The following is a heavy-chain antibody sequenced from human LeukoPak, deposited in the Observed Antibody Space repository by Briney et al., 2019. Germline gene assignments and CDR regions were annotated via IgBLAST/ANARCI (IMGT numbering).Heavy chain of an antibody. CDR3: ARIVPAATCFGYYYYGMDV. CDR1: GFTFSSYS. D-gene: IGHD2-2*01. V-gene: IGHV3-21*01. Sequence: PGGSLRLSCAASGFTFSSYSMNWVHQAPGKGLEWVSSISSSSSYIYYADSVKGRFTISRDNAKNSLYLQMNSLRAEDTAEYYCARIVPAATCFGYYYYGMDVWGQGTTVTVSS. CDR2: ISSSSSYI. J-gene: IGHJ6*02.